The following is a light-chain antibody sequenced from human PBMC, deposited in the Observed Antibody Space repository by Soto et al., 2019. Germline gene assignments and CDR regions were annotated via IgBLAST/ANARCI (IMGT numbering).Light chain of an antibody. CDR2: DAS. J-gene: IGKJ1*01. Sequence: DIQMTQSPSTLSGSVGERVTKTCPASQTISSWLAWYQQKPGKAPKLMIYDASSLESGVQSRFSGSGSGIEFTLTISSLQTDDFASYYCQQYDSYSWTCGQGTKV. CDR1: QTISSW. V-gene: IGKV1-5*01. CDR3: QQYDSYSWT.